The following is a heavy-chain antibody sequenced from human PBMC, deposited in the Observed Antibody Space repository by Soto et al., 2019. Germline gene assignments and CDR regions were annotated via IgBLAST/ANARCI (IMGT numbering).Heavy chain of an antibody. CDR2: ISSSGSTI. CDR1: GFTFSSYE. J-gene: IGHJ4*02. CDR3: ARGGRRDGYKNYCDY. Sequence: GGSLRLSCAASGFTFSSYEMNWVRQAPGKGLEWVSYISSSGSTIYYADSVKGRFTISRDNAKNSLYLQMNSLRAEDTAVYYCARGGRRDGYKNYCDYRGQGTLVTVSS. D-gene: IGHD6-25*01. V-gene: IGHV3-48*03.